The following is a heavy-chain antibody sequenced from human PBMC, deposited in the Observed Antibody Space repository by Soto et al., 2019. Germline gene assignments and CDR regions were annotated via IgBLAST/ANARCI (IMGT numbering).Heavy chain of an antibody. D-gene: IGHD2-15*01. J-gene: IGHJ4*02. Sequence: QVQLAQSGAEMTKPGSSVKVSCRASGGSFSDFAFSWVRQAPGQGLEWMGGIIPMFAATKYAQRLQDRVTITADESTKAVYLSLNSLTSEDTSIYYCARGAIVAVPAALSSYHDYTNYRFDSWGQGTLVNVSS. CDR1: GGSFSDFA. CDR3: ARGAIVAVPAALSSYHDYTNYRFDS. V-gene: IGHV1-69*01. CDR2: IIPMFAAT.